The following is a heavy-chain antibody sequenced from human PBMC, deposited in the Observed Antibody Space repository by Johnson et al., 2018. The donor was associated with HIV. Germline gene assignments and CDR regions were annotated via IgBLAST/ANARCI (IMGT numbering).Heavy chain of an antibody. CDR2: IYNDGTT. J-gene: IGHJ3*02. V-gene: IGHV3-66*01. CDR3: ARARDYNFWSPATDI. Sequence: VQLLESGGGLVQPGGSLRLSCAASGFTVSGDYMSWVRQAPGKGLEWVSLIYNDGTTYYADSVKGRFTISRDSSKNTLYLQMNSLRAEDTAVYYCARARDYNFWSPATDIWGQGTMVTVSS. D-gene: IGHD3-3*01. CDR1: GFTVSGDY.